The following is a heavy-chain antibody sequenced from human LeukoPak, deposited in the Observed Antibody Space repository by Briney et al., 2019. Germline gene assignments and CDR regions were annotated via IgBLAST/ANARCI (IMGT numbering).Heavy chain of an antibody. CDR1: GGTFSSYA. CDR3: ASAPYVSRWRHFDY. CDR2: IIPILGIA. D-gene: IGHD2-8*01. V-gene: IGHV1-69*04. J-gene: IGHJ4*02. Sequence: SVKVSCKASGGTFSSYAISWVRQAPGQGLEWMGRIIPILGIANYAQKFQGRVTITADKSTSTAYMELSSLRSEDTAVYYCASAPYVSRWRHFDYWGQGNLVTVSS.